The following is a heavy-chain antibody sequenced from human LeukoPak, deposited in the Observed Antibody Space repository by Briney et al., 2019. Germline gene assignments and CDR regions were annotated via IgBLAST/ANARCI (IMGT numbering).Heavy chain of an antibody. CDR3: AKGFYGSRYWYFDR. D-gene: IGHD3-10*01. CDR1: GLTFSSYA. V-gene: IGHV3-64*01. Sequence: GGSLRLSCAASGLTFSSYAMHWVRQAPGKGLEYVSAISSNGGSTYYANSVKGRFTISRDNSKNTLYLQMGSLRAEDTAVYYCAKGFYGSRYWYFDRWGRGTPVTVSS. CDR2: ISSNGGST. J-gene: IGHJ2*01.